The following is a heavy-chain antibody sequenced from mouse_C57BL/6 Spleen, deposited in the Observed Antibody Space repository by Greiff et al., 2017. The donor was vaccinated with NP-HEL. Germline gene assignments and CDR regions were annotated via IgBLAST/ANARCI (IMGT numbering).Heavy chain of an antibody. CDR1: GYTFTSYW. Sequence: QVQLKQSGAELAKPGASVKLSCKASGYTFTSYWMHWVKQRPGQGLEWIGYINPSSGYTKYNQKFKDKATLTADKSSSTAYMQLSSLTSEDSAVYYGARCPHYYGSSHYYAKDDWGQGTSVTVSS. CDR3: ARCPHYYGSSHYYAKDD. CDR2: INPSSGYT. V-gene: IGHV1-7*01. J-gene: IGHJ4*01. D-gene: IGHD1-1*01.